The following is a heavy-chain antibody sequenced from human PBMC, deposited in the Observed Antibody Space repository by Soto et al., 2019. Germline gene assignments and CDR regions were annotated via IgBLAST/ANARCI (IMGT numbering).Heavy chain of an antibody. V-gene: IGHV4-34*01. CDR1: GGSFSGYY. D-gene: IGHD4-4*01. Sequence: SETLSLTCAVYGGSFSGYYWSWIRHPPGKGPEWIGDINHSGSTNYIPPLKSRVTISVDSSKSQFSLKLSSVTAADAAVYFCARQAVSTGYPYYNGLDVWGQGTTVTVSS. J-gene: IGHJ6*02. CDR3: ARQAVSTGYPYYNGLDV. CDR2: INHSGST.